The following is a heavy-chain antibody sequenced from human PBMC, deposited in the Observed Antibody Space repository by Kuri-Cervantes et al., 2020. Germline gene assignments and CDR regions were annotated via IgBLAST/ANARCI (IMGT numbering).Heavy chain of an antibody. Sequence: GESLKISCAASGFTFSSYGMHWVRQAPGKGLEWVAVIWYDGSNKYYADSVKGRFTISRDNSKNTLYLQMNSLRAEDTAVYYCARDMELLGLDYWGQGTLVTVSS. CDR3: ARDMELLGLDY. J-gene: IGHJ4*02. CDR2: IWYDGSNK. V-gene: IGHV3-30*19. D-gene: IGHD1-26*01. CDR1: GFTFSSYG.